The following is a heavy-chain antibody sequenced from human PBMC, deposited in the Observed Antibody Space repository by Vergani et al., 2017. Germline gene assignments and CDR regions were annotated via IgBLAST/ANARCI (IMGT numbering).Heavy chain of an antibody. Sequence: QVQLQESGPGLVKPSEILSLTCTVSGGSISSSYWTWIRQPPGKGLEWIGYIYSSGCTKYNPSLKSRVTISVDTSKSQFSLKLSSVTAADTAVYYCARARGAFDILTGYYHYYMDVWGKXP. V-gene: IGHV4-59*01. J-gene: IGHJ6*03. CDR3: ARARGAFDILTGYYHYYMDV. CDR1: GGSISSSY. D-gene: IGHD3-9*01. CDR2: IYSSGCT.